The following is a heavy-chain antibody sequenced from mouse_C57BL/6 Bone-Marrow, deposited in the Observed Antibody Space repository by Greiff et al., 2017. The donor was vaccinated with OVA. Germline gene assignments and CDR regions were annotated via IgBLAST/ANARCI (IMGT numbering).Heavy chain of an antibody. CDR3: ARTHYYGSRPMDY. V-gene: IGHV1-81*01. CDR2: IYPRSGNT. D-gene: IGHD1-1*01. Sequence: QVQLKESGAELARPGASVKLSCKASGYTFTSYGISWVKQRTGQGLEWIGEIYPRSGNTYYNEKFKGKATLTADKSSSTAYMELRSLTSEDSAVYFCARTHYYGSRPMDYWGQGTSVTVSS. CDR1: GYTFTSYG. J-gene: IGHJ4*01.